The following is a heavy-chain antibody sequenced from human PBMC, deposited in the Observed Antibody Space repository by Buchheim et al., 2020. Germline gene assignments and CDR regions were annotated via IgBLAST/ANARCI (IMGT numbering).Heavy chain of an antibody. CDR3: AKDQEADTAMVIGPIDY. CDR1: GFSISSYW. V-gene: IGHV3-23*04. J-gene: IGHJ4*02. D-gene: IGHD5-18*01. CDR2: IRGSRTST. Sequence: EVQLVESGGGLVQPGGSLRLSCAASGFSISSYWMHWVRQTPGKGLEWVSLIRGSRTSTYYADSVKGRFTISRDNSKNTLYLQMNSLRAEDTAVYYCAKDQEADTAMVIGPIDYWGQGTL.